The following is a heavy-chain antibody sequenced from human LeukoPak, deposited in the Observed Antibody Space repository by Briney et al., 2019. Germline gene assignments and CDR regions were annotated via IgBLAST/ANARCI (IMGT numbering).Heavy chain of an antibody. CDR3: ARGRGRVFVHYYYGMDV. CDR1: GGSISSGSYY. D-gene: IGHD6-6*01. J-gene: IGHJ6*02. CDR2: IYTSGST. Sequence: PSQTLSLTCTVSGGSISSGSYYWSWIRQPAGKGLEWIGRIYTSGSTNYNPSLKSRVTISVDTSKNQFSLKLSSVTAAGTAVYYCARGRGRVFVHYYYGMDVWGQGTTVTVSS. V-gene: IGHV4-61*02.